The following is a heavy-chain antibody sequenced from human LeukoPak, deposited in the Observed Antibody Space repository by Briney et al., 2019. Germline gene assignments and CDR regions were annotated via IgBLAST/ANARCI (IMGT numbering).Heavy chain of an antibody. CDR2: INPNSGGT. V-gene: IGHV1-2*02. CDR3: ARKCYDYVWGSYTNWFDP. D-gene: IGHD3-16*01. J-gene: IGHJ5*02. Sequence: ASVKVSCKASGYTFTGYYMHWGRQAPGQGLEWMGWINPNSGGTNYAQKFQGRVTMTRDTSISTAYMELSRLRSDDTAVYYCARKCYDYVWGSYTNWFDPWGQGTLVTVSS. CDR1: GYTFTGYY.